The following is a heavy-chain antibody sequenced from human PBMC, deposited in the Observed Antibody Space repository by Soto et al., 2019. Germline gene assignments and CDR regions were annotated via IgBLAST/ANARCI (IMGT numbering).Heavy chain of an antibody. CDR3: ARDANKRAMDV. CDR1: GFTFSSYW. V-gene: IGHV3-7*05. CDR2: IKQDGSEK. Sequence: EVQLVESGGGLVQPGGSLRLSCAASGFTFSSYWMRWVRQAPGKGLEWVANIKQDGSEKYYVDSVKGRFTISRDNAKNSLYLQMNSLRAEDTAVYYCARDANKRAMDVWGQGTTVTVSS. J-gene: IGHJ6*02. D-gene: IGHD6-25*01.